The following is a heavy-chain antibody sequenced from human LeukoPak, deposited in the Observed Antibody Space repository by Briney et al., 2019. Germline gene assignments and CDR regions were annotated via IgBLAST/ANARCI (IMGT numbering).Heavy chain of an antibody. CDR1: GGTFSSYA. J-gene: IGHJ4*02. D-gene: IGHD6-25*01. Sequence: SVKVSCKASGGTFSSYAISWVRQAPGQGLEWMGRVIPIFGTANYAQKFQGRVTITTDESTSAAYMELSSLRSEDTAVYYCATEKGGYRYYFDYWGQGTLVTVSS. V-gene: IGHV1-69*05. CDR2: VIPIFGTA. CDR3: ATEKGGYRYYFDY.